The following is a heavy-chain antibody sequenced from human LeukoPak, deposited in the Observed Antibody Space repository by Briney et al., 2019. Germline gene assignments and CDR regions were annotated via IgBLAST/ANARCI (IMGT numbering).Heavy chain of an antibody. CDR2: IYPDDSDI. CDR1: GYSFTSYW. J-gene: IGHJ3*01. Sequence: HGESLKISCKGSGYSFTSYWIGWVRQMPGKGLQWMGIIYPDDSDIGYSPSFQGQVTISADKSIITAYLQWSSLKASDTAMYYCARHGRGSRSPNAFDFWGQGTMVTVSS. D-gene: IGHD3-10*01. CDR3: ARHGRGSRSPNAFDF. V-gene: IGHV5-51*01.